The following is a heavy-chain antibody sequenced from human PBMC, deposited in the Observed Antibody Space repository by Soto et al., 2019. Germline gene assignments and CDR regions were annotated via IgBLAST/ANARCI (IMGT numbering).Heavy chain of an antibody. J-gene: IGHJ4*02. Sequence: QVQLVESGGGVVQPGRSLRLSCAASGFTFSSYGMHWVRQAPGKGLEWVAVLWYDGSNKYYADSVKGRFTISRDNSKNTLYLQMNSLRAEDTAVYYCARGGYYDILTGVDYWGQGTLVTVSS. CDR2: LWYDGSNK. D-gene: IGHD3-9*01. CDR1: GFTFSSYG. V-gene: IGHV3-33*01. CDR3: ARGGYYDILTGVDY.